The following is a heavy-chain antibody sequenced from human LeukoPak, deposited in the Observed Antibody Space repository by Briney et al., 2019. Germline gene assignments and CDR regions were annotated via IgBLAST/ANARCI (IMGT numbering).Heavy chain of an antibody. CDR3: ARAKRLRFLEWLLP. CDR2: IYYSGST. CDR1: GGSISSYY. Sequence: RSSETLSLTCTVSGGSISSYYWSWIRQPPGKGLEWIGYIYYSGSTNYNPSLKSRVNISVGTSKNQFSLKLSSVTAADTAVYYCARAKRLRFLEWLLPWGQGTLVTVSS. D-gene: IGHD3-3*01. J-gene: IGHJ5*02. V-gene: IGHV4-59*12.